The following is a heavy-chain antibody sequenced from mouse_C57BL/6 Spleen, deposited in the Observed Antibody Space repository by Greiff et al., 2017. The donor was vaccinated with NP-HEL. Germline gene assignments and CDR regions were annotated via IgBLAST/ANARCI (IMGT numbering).Heavy chain of an antibody. V-gene: IGHV1-82*01. CDR3: AINWYFDV. J-gene: IGHJ1*03. CDR2: IYPGDGDT. CDR1: GYAFSSSW. Sequence: VQLQESGPELVKPGASVKISCKASGYAFSSSWMNWVKQRPGKGLEWIGRIYPGDGDTNYNGKFKGKATLTADKSSSTAYMQLSSLTSEDSAVYFCAINWYFDVWGTGTTVTVSS.